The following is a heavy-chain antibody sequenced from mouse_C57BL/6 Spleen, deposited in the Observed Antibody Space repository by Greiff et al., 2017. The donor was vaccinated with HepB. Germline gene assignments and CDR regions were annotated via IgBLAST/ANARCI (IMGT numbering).Heavy chain of an antibody. CDR3: ARTYYYGSSYDYAMDY. D-gene: IGHD1-1*01. CDR2: VDPNSGGT. CDR1: GYTFTSYW. V-gene: IGHV1-72*01. Sequence: QVHVMQPGAELVKPGASVKLSCKASGYTFTSYWMHWVKQRPGRGLEWIGRVDPNSGGTKYNEKFKSKATLTVDKPSSTAYMQLSSLTSEDSAVYYCARTYYYGSSYDYAMDYWGQGTSVTVSS. J-gene: IGHJ4*01.